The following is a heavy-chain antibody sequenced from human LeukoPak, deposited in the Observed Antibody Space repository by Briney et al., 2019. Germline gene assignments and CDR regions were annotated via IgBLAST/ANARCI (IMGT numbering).Heavy chain of an antibody. CDR2: ISGSGGNT. D-gene: IGHD6-6*01. Sequence: RPGGSLRLSCAASGFTFSSYAMSWVRQAPGKGLEWVSAISGSGGNTYYADSVKGQFTISRDNSENTLFLQMNSLGAEDTAVDFCARGYSSSSWSLFDYWGQGTLVTVSS. CDR3: ARGYSSSSWSLFDY. V-gene: IGHV3-23*01. CDR1: GFTFSSYA. J-gene: IGHJ4*02.